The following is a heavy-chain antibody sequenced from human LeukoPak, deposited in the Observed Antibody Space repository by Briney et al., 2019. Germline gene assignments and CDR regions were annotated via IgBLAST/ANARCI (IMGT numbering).Heavy chain of an antibody. CDR2: ISWNSGSI. CDR1: GFTFSDYW. CDR3: ARGGLGFDY. Sequence: PGGSLRLSCVASGFTFSDYWMHWVRQAPGKGLEWVSGISWNSGSIGYADSVKGRFTISRDNAKNSLYLQMNSLRAEDTALYYCARGGLGFDYWGQGTLVTVSS. D-gene: IGHD3-22*01. J-gene: IGHJ4*02. V-gene: IGHV3-9*01.